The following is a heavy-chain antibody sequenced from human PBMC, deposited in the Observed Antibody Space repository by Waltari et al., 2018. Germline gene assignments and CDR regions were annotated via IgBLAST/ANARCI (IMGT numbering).Heavy chain of an antibody. CDR3: ARAGYETSGYSFDY. V-gene: IGHV4-4*07. CDR1: GGSISSSY. Sequence: QVQLQESGPGLVKASETLSLTCTVSGGSISSSYWSWIRQPAGKGLEWIGRIYASGSTNYNPSLKSRVTMSVDTSKNLFSLKLSSVTAADTALYYCARAGYETSGYSFDYWGQGTLVTVSS. CDR2: IYASGST. J-gene: IGHJ4*02. D-gene: IGHD3-22*01.